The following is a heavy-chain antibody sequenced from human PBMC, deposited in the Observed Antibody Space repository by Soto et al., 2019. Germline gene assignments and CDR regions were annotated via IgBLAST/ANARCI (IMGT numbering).Heavy chain of an antibody. Sequence: GASVKVCCKAPGYTFTSYGISWVRQAPGQGLEWMGWISAYNGNTNYAQKLQGRVTMTTDTSTSTAYMELRSLRSDDTAVYYCARDQSIAVAVDFDYWGQGTLVTVSS. J-gene: IGHJ4*02. D-gene: IGHD6-19*01. CDR3: ARDQSIAVAVDFDY. V-gene: IGHV1-18*01. CDR2: ISAYNGNT. CDR1: GYTFTSYG.